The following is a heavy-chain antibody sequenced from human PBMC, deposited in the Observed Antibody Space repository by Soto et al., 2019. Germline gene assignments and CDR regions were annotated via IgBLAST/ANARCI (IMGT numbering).Heavy chain of an antibody. CDR1: GFTFSSYA. CDR3: SKALRFKYCSGGSCDLHV. CDR2: ISGSGGST. Sequence: EVQLLESGGGLVQPGGSLRLSCAASGFTFSSYAMSWVRQAPGKGLEWVSAISGSGGSTYYADSVKGRFTISRDNSKNTLYLQMNSLRAEDTAVDYWSKALRFKYCSGGSCDLHVLGQGTTVTVSS. D-gene: IGHD2-15*01. J-gene: IGHJ6*02. V-gene: IGHV3-23*01.